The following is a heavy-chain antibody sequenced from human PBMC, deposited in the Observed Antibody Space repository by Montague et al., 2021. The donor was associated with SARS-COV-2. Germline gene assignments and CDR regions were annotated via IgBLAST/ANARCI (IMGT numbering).Heavy chain of an antibody. CDR1: GFTFSSYA. CDR2: ISYDGSNK. V-gene: IGHV3-30-3*01. Sequence: SLRLSCAASGFTFSSYAMHWVRQAPGKGLEWVAVISYDGSNKYYADSVKGRFTISRDNSKNTLYLQMNSLRAEDTAVYYCADPMVKDYWGQGTLVTVSS. D-gene: IGHD5-18*01. J-gene: IGHJ4*02. CDR3: ADPMVKDY.